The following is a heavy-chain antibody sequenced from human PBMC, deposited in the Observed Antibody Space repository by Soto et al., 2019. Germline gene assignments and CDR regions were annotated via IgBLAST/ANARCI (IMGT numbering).Heavy chain of an antibody. J-gene: IGHJ4*02. CDR3: AREGDQGSFDY. V-gene: IGHV3-30-3*01. CDR2: ISYDGSNK. CDR1: GFTFSSYA. D-gene: IGHD2-2*01. Sequence: QVQLVESGGGVVQPGRSLRPSCAASGFTFSSYAMHWVRQAPGKGLEWVAVISYDGSNKYYADSVKGRFTISRDNSKNTLYLQMNGLRAEDTAVYYCAREGDQGSFDYWGLGTLVTVA.